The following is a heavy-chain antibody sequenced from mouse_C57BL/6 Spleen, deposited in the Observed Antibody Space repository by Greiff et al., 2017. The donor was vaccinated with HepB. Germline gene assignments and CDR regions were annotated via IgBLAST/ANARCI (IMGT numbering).Heavy chain of an antibody. CDR3: ARGDYGSTFAY. D-gene: IGHD1-1*01. CDR1: GYTFTDYN. CDR2: INPNNGGT. J-gene: IGHJ3*01. Sequence: EVQLQQSGPELVKPGASVKIPCKASGYTFTDYNMAWVKQSHGKSLEWIGDINPNNGGTIYNQKFKGKATLTVDKSSSTAYMELRSLTSEDTAVYYCARGDYGSTFAYWGQGTLVTVSA. V-gene: IGHV1-18*01.